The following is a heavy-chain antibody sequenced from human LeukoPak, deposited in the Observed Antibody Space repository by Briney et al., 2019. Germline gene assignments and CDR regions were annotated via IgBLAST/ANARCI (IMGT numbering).Heavy chain of an antibody. CDR1: GGSISSYY. J-gene: IGHJ5*02. V-gene: IGHV4-59*01. CDR3: ARAPLVVVPAAFMWFDP. Sequence: PSETLSLTCTVSGGSISSYYWSWIRQPPGKGLEWIGYIYHSGSTNYNPSLKSRVTISVDTSKNQFSLKLSSVTAADTAVYYCARAPLVVVPAAFMWFDPWGQGTLVTVSS. D-gene: IGHD2-2*01. CDR2: IYHSGST.